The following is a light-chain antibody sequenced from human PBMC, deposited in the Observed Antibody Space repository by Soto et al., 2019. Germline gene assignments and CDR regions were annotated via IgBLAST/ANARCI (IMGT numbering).Light chain of an antibody. CDR1: LSISNN. J-gene: IGKJ4*01. CDR2: SAS. CDR3: QQYNDWPHT. V-gene: IGKV3-15*01. Sequence: VMTQSPATLSVSPGERATLSCRASLSISNNLAWYQQKPGQAPMLLIYSASTRATAIPARFSGSASGTEFTRTISSLQSEDFAVYYCQQYNDWPHTFGGGTKVE.